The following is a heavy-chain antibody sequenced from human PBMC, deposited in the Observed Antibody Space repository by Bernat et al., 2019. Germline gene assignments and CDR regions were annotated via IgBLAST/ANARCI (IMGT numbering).Heavy chain of an antibody. CDR2: INPSGGST. Sequence: QVQLVQSGAEVKKPGASVKVSCKASGYTFTSYYMHWVRQAPGQGLEWMGIINPSGGSTSYAQKFQGRVTMTRDTSTSTVYMELSSLRSEDTAVYYCAKDLERWLRTFNFFDPWGQGTLVTVSS. D-gene: IGHD5-12*01. CDR1: GYTFTSYY. V-gene: IGHV1-46*01. CDR3: AKDLERWLRTFNFFDP. J-gene: IGHJ5*02.